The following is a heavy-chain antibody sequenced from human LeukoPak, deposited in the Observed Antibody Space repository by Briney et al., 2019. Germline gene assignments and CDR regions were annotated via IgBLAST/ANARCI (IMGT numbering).Heavy chain of an antibody. J-gene: IGHJ3*02. V-gene: IGHV1-69*05. CDR3: ARDGDAFDI. CDR2: IIPIFCTA. CDR1: GYTFTSYG. Sequence: SVKVSCKASGYTFTSYGISWVRQTPGQGLEWMGRIIPIFCTANYAQKFQGRVTITTDESTSTAYMELSSLRSEDTAVYYCARDGDAFDIWGQGTMVTVSS.